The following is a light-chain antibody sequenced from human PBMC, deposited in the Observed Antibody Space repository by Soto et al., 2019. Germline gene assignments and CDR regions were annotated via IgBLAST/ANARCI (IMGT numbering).Light chain of an antibody. V-gene: IGKV3-11*01. CDR2: DAS. CDR1: QSITTY. J-gene: IGKJ1*01. Sequence: EIVLTQSQATLSLSPGERATLSCRASQSITTYLAWYQQKPGQAPRLLIYDASSRATGIPARFSGSGSGTDFTLTISSLEPEDCAVYYCQQCSDWPRTFAQGTKVAIK. CDR3: QQCSDWPRT.